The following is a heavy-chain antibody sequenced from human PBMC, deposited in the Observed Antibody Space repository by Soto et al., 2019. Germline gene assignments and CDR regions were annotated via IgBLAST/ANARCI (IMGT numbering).Heavy chain of an antibody. Sequence: ASVKVSCKASGYTFTSYYMHWVRQAPGQGLEWMGIINPSGGSTSYAQKFQGRVTMTRDTSTSTVYMELSSLRSEDTAVYYCASSLGVAGRDYYYYGMDVWGQGTTVTVSS. CDR3: ASSLGVAGRDYYYYGMDV. CDR2: INPSGGST. D-gene: IGHD6-19*01. V-gene: IGHV1-46*01. CDR1: GYTFTSYY. J-gene: IGHJ6*02.